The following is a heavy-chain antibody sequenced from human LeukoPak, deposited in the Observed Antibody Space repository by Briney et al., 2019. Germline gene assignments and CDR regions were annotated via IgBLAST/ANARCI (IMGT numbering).Heavy chain of an antibody. V-gene: IGHV3-48*03. CDR3: VGARTTVTADFQH. J-gene: IGHJ1*01. CDR1: GFTFSSYE. Sequence: PGGSLRLSCAASGFTFSSYEMNWVRQAPGKGLEWVSYISSSGSTIYYADSVKGRFTISRDNAKNSLYLQMNSLRAEDTAVYYCVGARTTVTADFQHWGQGTLVTVSS. D-gene: IGHD4-17*01. CDR2: ISSSGSTI.